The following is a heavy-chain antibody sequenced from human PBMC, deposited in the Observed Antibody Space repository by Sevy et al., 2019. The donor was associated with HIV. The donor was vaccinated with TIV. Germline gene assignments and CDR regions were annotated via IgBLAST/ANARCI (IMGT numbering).Heavy chain of an antibody. Sequence: GGSLRLSCAASGFTFSSYAMSWVRQAPGKGLEWVSAISGSGGSTYYADSVKGRFTISRDNSKNTLYLQMNSLRAEDTAVYYCAKSITMVRGAKSYYYYYYMDVWGKGTTVTVSS. V-gene: IGHV3-23*01. CDR3: AKSITMVRGAKSYYYYYYMDV. CDR2: ISGSGGST. J-gene: IGHJ6*03. D-gene: IGHD3-10*01. CDR1: GFTFSSYA.